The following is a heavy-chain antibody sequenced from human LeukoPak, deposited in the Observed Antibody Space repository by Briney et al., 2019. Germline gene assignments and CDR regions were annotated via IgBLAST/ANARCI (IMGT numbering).Heavy chain of an antibody. CDR2: ISSSSSYI. CDR3: ARDHGGNPNWFDP. J-gene: IGHJ5*02. D-gene: IGHD4-23*01. Sequence: PGGSLRLSCAASGFTFSSYSMNWVRQAPGKGLEWVSSISSSSSYIYYADSVKGRFTISRDNAKNSLYLQMNSLRAEDTAVYYCARDHGGNPNWFDPWGQGTLVTVSS. V-gene: IGHV3-21*01. CDR1: GFTFSSYS.